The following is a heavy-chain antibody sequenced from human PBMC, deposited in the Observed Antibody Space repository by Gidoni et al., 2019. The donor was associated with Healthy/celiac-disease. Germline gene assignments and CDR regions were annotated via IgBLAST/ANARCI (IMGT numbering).Heavy chain of an antibody. CDR3: ARTFYCEPIAY. V-gene: IGHV3-21*01. D-gene: IGHD1-26*01. CDR1: GFTVSSYS. CDR2: ISSISVYI. Sequence: EVQLVESGGGLVKPGGALRISCAAAGFTVSSYSMNGVRRAPGKGLEWVSSISSISVYIYYADSVKDRFTISRDNAKNSLYLQMNILRAEDTAVYYCARTFYCEPIAYWGQGTLVTVSS. J-gene: IGHJ4*02.